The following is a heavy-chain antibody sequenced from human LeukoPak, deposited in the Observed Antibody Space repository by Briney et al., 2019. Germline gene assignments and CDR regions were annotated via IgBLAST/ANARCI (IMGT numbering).Heavy chain of an antibody. CDR3: AKGGSPSCYSSSGY. CDR1: GFTFSTYV. J-gene: IGHJ4*02. Sequence: GGSLRLSCAASGFTFSTYVMSWVRQAPGKGLEWVSAICGSDGSRYYADSVKGRFTISRDNSKNTLYLQMNSLRGEDTAVYYCAKGGSPSCYSSSGYWGQGTLVTVSS. CDR2: ICGSDGSR. D-gene: IGHD2-2*01. V-gene: IGHV3-23*01.